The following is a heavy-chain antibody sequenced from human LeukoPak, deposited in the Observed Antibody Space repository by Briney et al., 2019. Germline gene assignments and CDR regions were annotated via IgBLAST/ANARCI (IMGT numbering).Heavy chain of an antibody. CDR3: ARRKYGDYLDYFDY. V-gene: IGHV5-51*01. Sequence: GESLRISCKGSGYSFTSYWIGWLRQMPGKGLEWMGIIYPGDSDTRYSPSFQGQVTISADKSISTAYLQWSGLKASDTAIYYCARRKYGDYLDYFDYWGQGTPVTVSS. CDR2: IYPGDSDT. CDR1: GYSFTSYW. J-gene: IGHJ4*02. D-gene: IGHD4-17*01.